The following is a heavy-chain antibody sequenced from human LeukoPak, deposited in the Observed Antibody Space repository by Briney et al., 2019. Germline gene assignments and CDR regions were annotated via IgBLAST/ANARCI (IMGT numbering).Heavy chain of an antibody. V-gene: IGHV3-7*01. CDR1: GFTFSTYW. J-gene: IGHJ3*02. CDR3: ARQEAPRDAFDI. Sequence: GGSLRLSCAASGFTFSTYWMTWVRQAPGKGLEWVANMKGDGSETHYVDSVKGRFTISRDNAKNSLYLQMNSLRAEDTAVYYCARQEAPRDAFDIWGQGTMVTVSS. CDR2: MKGDGSET.